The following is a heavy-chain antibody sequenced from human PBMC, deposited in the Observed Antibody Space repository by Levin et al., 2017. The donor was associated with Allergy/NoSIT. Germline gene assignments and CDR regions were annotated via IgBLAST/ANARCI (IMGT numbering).Heavy chain of an antibody. CDR1: GGSISSYY. CDR2: IYYSGST. Sequence: LSQTLSLTCTVSGGSISSYYWSWIRQPPGKGLEWIGYIYYSGSTNYNPSLKSRVTISVDTSKNQFSLKLSSVTAADTAVYYCARAWGEQWLDYYFDYWGQGTLVTVSS. V-gene: IGHV4-59*01. D-gene: IGHD6-19*01. J-gene: IGHJ4*02. CDR3: ARAWGEQWLDYYFDY.